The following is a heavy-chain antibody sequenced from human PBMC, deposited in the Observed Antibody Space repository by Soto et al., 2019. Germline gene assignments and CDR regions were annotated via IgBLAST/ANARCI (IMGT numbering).Heavy chain of an antibody. D-gene: IGHD2-21*01. CDR2: INPNSGGT. CDR1: GYSFTASQ. Sequence: QVQLVQSGAEVKKPGASVKISCKTSGYSFTASQIHWVRQAPGHGLEYMGWINPNSGGTNYAPKFQGRVTMTRDTAITTAYMELNGLTFDDTAVYYCARVQTIVSPGNWGQGTLVSVSS. J-gene: IGHJ4*02. V-gene: IGHV1-2*02. CDR3: ARVQTIVSPGN.